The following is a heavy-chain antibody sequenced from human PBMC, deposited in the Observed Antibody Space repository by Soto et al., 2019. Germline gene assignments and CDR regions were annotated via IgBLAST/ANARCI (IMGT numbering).Heavy chain of an antibody. Sequence: SETLSLTCAVSGGSLTSGTYSWNWIRQPPGKGLEWIGYIFPSGTTYNPSLKSRVSISIDVSKNQFSLNLRSLTAADTAVYYCARGREFDSWGQGTLVTLSS. CDR1: GGSLTSGTYS. CDR2: IFPSGTT. V-gene: IGHV4-30-2*01. CDR3: ARGREFDS. J-gene: IGHJ4*02.